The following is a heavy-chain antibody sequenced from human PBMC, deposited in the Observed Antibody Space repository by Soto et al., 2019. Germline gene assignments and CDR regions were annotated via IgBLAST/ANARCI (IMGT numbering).Heavy chain of an antibody. CDR1: GYTFTSYA. J-gene: IGHJ6*02. V-gene: IGHV1-3*01. D-gene: IGHD2-15*01. Sequence: AASVKVSCKASGYTFTSYAMHWVRQAPGQRLGWMGWINAGNGNTKYSQGFQGRVVITRDTSVSTVYMELSRLRPEATAVYYCAREGIAVVVAAHASYGMDVWGQVSTVTGSS. CDR3: AREGIAVVVAAHASYGMDV. CDR2: INAGNGNT.